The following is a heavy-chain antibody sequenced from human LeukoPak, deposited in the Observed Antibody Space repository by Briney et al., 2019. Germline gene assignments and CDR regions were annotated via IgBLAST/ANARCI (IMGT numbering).Heavy chain of an antibody. D-gene: IGHD6-19*01. CDR1: RGSVSSNNYY. J-gene: IGHJ5*02. Sequence: SETLSLTCTVSRGSVSSNNYYWSWIRQPPGKGLEWIGYIYYSGTTKNNPSLKSRVTTSVDTSKNQFSLKLRSVTAADTAVYYCARATPLYSSDWYVNRFDPWGQGTLVTVSS. V-gene: IGHV4-61*01. CDR2: IYYSGTT. CDR3: ARATPLYSSDWYVNRFDP.